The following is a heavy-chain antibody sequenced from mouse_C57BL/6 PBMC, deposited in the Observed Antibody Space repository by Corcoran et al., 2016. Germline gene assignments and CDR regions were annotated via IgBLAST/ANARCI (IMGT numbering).Heavy chain of an antibody. CDR3: ARRGLLLRYYVDY. D-gene: IGHD1-1*01. V-gene: IGHV1-26*01. CDR1: GYTFTDYY. Sequence: EVQLQQSGPELVKPGASVKISCKASGYTFTDYYMNWVKQSHGKSLEWIGAINPNNGGTSYNQKFKGKATLTVDKSSSTAYMELRSLTSEDSAVYYCARRGLLLRYYVDYWGQGTTLTVSA. J-gene: IGHJ2*01. CDR2: INPNNGGT.